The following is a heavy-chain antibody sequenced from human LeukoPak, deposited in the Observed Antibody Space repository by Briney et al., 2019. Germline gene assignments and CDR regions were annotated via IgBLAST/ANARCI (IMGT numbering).Heavy chain of an antibody. CDR1: RFTFNTYG. J-gene: IGHJ4*02. D-gene: IGHD1-26*01. CDR3: STDGTPKFEY. Sequence: GGSLRLSCAASRFTFNTYGMQWVRRAPGKGLEWVATISSDGRNQHYADPVQGRFTISRDNSKNTLYLQMDNLRTEDTAVYYCSTDGTPKFEYWGQGTLVTVSS. CDR2: ISSDGRNQ. V-gene: IGHV3-30*03.